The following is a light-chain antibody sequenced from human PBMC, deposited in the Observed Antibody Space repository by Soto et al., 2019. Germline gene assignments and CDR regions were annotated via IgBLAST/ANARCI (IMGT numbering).Light chain of an antibody. CDR2: DGS. CDR1: QSFSTW. CDR3: QQDKSYSAT. Sequence: DIQMTQSPSTLSASVGDRVTITCRASQSFSTWLAWYHQKPGKAPKLLIYDGSSLESGVPSRFSGSGSGTEFTLTICSLQPDDFATDYFQQDKSYSATFGQGTKVDI. J-gene: IGKJ1*01. V-gene: IGKV1-5*01.